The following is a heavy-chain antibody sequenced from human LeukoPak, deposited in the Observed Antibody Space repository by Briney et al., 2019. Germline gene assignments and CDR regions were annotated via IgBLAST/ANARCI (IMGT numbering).Heavy chain of an antibody. CDR2: ISSSSSYI. CDR3: ARDTLERRRAGLGD. D-gene: IGHD1-1*01. CDR1: GFTFSSYS. V-gene: IGHV3-21*01. J-gene: IGHJ4*02. Sequence: GGSLRLSCAASGFTFSSYSRNWVRQAPGKGLEWVSSISSSSSYIYYADSVKGRFIISRDNAKNSLYLQMNSLRAEDTAVYYCARDTLERRRAGLGDWGQGTLVTVSS.